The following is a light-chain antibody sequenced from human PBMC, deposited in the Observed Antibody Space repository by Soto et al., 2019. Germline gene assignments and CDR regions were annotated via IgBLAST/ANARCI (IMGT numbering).Light chain of an antibody. Sequence: QSALTQPASVSGSPGQSITISCTGTSSDVGGYNYVSWYQQHPGKAPKLMVFNVINRPSGVSNRFSGSKSGNTASLTISGLQAEDEADYYCISYTNSDTDVFGTGTKLTVL. CDR3: ISYTNSDTDV. J-gene: IGLJ1*01. CDR2: NVI. CDR1: SSDVGGYNY. V-gene: IGLV2-14*03.